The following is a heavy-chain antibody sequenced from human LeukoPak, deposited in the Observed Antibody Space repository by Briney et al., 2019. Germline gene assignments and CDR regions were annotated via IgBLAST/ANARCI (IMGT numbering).Heavy chain of an antibody. J-gene: IGHJ6*02. Sequence: TGGSLRLSCAASGFTFSSYSMNWVRQAPGKGLEWVSYISSSSSTIYYADSVKGRFTISRDNAKNSLYLQMDSLRDEDTAVYYCARIADLRYFDWLSPYHYYGMDVWGQGTTVTVSS. D-gene: IGHD3-9*01. CDR2: ISSSSSTI. CDR1: GFTFSSYS. V-gene: IGHV3-48*02. CDR3: ARIADLRYFDWLSPYHYYGMDV.